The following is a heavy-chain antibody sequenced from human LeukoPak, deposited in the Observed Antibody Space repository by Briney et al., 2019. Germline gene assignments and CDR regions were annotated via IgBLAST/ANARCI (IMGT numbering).Heavy chain of an antibody. J-gene: IGHJ4*02. V-gene: IGHV3-23*01. D-gene: IGHD4-17*01. CDR3: VYSGDYEKGY. Sequence: GGSLRLSCAASGFTSKSYAMSWVRQAPGKGLEWVSGISGSGRSTYYADSVKGRFTISRDNSRNTLYLQLNSLRAEDTAVYYCVYSGDYEKGYWGQGTLVTVSS. CDR2: ISGSGRST. CDR1: GFTSKSYA.